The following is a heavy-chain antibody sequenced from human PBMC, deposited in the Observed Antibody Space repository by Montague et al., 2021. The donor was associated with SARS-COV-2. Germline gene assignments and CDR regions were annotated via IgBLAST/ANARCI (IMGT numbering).Heavy chain of an antibody. CDR1: GGSISSSSYY. J-gene: IGHJ1*01. V-gene: IGHV4-39*07. CDR3: AREGPAAAGYFLR. CDR2: IYYSGST. D-gene: IGHD2-2*01. Sequence: SETLSLTCTVSGGSISSSSYYWGWIRQPPGKGLEWIGSIYYSGSTYYNPSLKSRVTISVDTSKNQFSLRLHSVTAADTAIYYCAREGPAAAGYFLRWGQGILVTVSS.